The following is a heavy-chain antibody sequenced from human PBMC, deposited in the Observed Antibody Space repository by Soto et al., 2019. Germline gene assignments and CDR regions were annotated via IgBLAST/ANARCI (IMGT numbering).Heavy chain of an antibody. Sequence: QVQLQESGPGLVKPSQTLSLTCTVSGGSISSGDYYWSWIRQPPGKGLEWIGYIYYSGSTYYNPSLKGRVTISVDASKHQLSLKLSSVTAADTAVYYCARVWGGVTYSWFDPWGQGTLVTVSS. CDR2: IYYSGST. V-gene: IGHV4-30-4*01. J-gene: IGHJ5*02. CDR1: GGSISSGDYY. CDR3: ARVWGGVTYSWFDP. D-gene: IGHD3-16*01.